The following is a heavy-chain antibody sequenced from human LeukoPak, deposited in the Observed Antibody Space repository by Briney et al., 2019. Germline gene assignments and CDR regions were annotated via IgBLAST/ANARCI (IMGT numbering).Heavy chain of an antibody. CDR2: INTDGTVT. J-gene: IGHJ4*02. CDR1: GFTFSKYW. CDR3: ATKQWLAPPPDS. Sequence: GGSLRLSCAASGFTFSKYWMLWVRQAPGKGLESVSRINTDGTVTTYAGSVKGRFTVSRDNADNTMFLQMNSVRDEDTAVYYCATKQWLAPPPDSWGQGTPVTVSS. D-gene: IGHD6-19*01. V-gene: IGHV3-74*01.